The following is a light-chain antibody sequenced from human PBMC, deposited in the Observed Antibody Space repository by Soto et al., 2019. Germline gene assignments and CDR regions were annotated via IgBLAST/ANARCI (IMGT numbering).Light chain of an antibody. CDR3: SSYTSSNTQL. J-gene: IGLJ2*01. Sequence: QSALTQPASVSGSPGQSITISCTGTSSDVGRYKYVSWYQQHPGKAPKLMIYEVSNRPSGVSNRFSGSKSGNTDSLTISGLQAEDEADYYCSSYTSSNTQLFGGGTKLTVL. CDR2: EVS. CDR1: SSDVGRYKY. V-gene: IGLV2-14*01.